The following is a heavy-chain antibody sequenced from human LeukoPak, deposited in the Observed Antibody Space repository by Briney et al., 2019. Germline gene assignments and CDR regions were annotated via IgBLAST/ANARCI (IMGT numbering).Heavy chain of an antibody. CDR1: GGSVSSGSYY. V-gene: IGHV4-61*01. Sequence: SETLSLTCTVSGGSVSSGSYYWSWIRPPPGKGLEWIGYIYYSGSTNYNPSLKSRVTISVDTSKNQFSLMLSSVTAADTAVYYCARLSKEQWLAPRSRFDYWGQGTLVTVSS. CDR3: ARLSKEQWLAPRSRFDY. CDR2: IYYSGST. D-gene: IGHD6-19*01. J-gene: IGHJ4*02.